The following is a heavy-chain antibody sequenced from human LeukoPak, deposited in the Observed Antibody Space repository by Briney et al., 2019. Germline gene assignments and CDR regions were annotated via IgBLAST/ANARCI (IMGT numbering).Heavy chain of an antibody. J-gene: IGHJ4*02. CDR1: GLTFSSYG. D-gene: IGHD6-19*01. V-gene: IGHV3-23*01. CDR2: ISTTGGTT. Sequence: GGSLRLSCAASGLTFSSYGMSWVRQAPGRRLEWVSAISTTGGTTYYADSVRGRFTISRDNSENTVYQQMNSLRVEDTAVYYCAKDVVGHQWVENYWGQGTLVTVSS. CDR3: AKDVVGHQWVENY.